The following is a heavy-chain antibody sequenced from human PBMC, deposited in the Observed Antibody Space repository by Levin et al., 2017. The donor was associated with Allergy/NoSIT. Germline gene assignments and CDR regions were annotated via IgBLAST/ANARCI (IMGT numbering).Heavy chain of an antibody. CDR2: INHSGST. Sequence: PSETLSLTCAVYGGSFSGYYWSWIRQPPGKGLEWIGEINHSGSTNYNPSLKSRVTISVDTSKNQFSLKLSSVTAADTAVYYCARARIVGATKMVAPDIWGQETLVTVSS. D-gene: IGHD1-26*01. CDR1: GGSFSGYY. J-gene: IGHJ4*02. V-gene: IGHV4-34*01. CDR3: ARARIVGATKMVAPDI.